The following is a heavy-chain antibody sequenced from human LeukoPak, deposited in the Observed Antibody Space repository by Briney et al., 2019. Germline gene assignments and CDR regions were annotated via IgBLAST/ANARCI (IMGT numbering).Heavy chain of an antibody. V-gene: IGHV1-24*01. D-gene: IGHD3-9*01. CDR2: FHPKDADM. Sequence: ASVKVSCKVSENTVTEVAIHWVRQTGEGLEWMGGFHPKDADMIYAQKFQGRDTMTQDTSTDTAYMELSSLRSEDTAIYYCTTVYYTLLPGYLNQMDVWGKGTTVTISS. CDR3: TTVYYTLLPGYLNQMDV. J-gene: IGHJ6*04. CDR1: ENTVTEVA.